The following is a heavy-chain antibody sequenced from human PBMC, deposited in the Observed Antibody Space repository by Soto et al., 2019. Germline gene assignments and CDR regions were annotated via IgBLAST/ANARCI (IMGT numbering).Heavy chain of an antibody. J-gene: IGHJ3*02. Sequence: QGQLVESGGGVVQPGRSLRLSCEASGFTFSNYGMHWVRQAPGKGLERVAVISYDGSNKYYADSVKGRFTISRDNSKNTLYLQMNSLRAEDTAVYYCAKDLGSGSYLFDAFDIWGQGTMVTVSS. V-gene: IGHV3-30*18. CDR2: ISYDGSNK. D-gene: IGHD1-26*01. CDR3: AKDLGSGSYLFDAFDI. CDR1: GFTFSNYG.